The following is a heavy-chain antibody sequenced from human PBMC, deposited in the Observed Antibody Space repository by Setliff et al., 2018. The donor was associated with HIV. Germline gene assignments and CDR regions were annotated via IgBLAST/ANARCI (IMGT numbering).Heavy chain of an antibody. J-gene: IGHJ6*02. D-gene: IGHD2-21*01. Sequence: SETLSLTCGVSGGSIRTGAYYWGWIRQPPGKGLEWIGSIYYDGRTFYKPSLKSRLTISVDTSKNQFSLSLNSVTAADTAAYYCARGVKPSYYYYGMDVWGQGTTVTVSS. CDR3: ARGVKPSYYYYGMDV. CDR2: IYYDGRT. V-gene: IGHV4-39*07. CDR1: GGSIRTGAYY.